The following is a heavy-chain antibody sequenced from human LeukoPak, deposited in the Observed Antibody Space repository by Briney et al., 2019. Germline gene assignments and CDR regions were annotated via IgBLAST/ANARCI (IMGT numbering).Heavy chain of an antibody. D-gene: IGHD6-13*01. Sequence: GGSLRLSCAASGFTFSNYAMTWVRQAPGKGLEWVANIKQDGSEKYYVDSVKGRFTISRGNAKNSLYLQMNSLRAEDTAVYYCARGQQPPDVFFDYWGQGTLVTVSS. CDR3: ARGQQPPDVFFDY. V-gene: IGHV3-7*01. CDR2: IKQDGSEK. CDR1: GFTFSNYA. J-gene: IGHJ4*02.